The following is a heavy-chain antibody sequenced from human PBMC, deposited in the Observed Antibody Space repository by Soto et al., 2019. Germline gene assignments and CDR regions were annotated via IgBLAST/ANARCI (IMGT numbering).Heavy chain of an antibody. CDR3: AKDGGYRDGYSPSYYYGMDV. J-gene: IGHJ6*02. D-gene: IGHD5-18*01. V-gene: IGHV3-23*01. CDR1: GFTFSSYA. CDR2: ISGSGGST. Sequence: EVQLLESGGGLVQPGGSLRLSCAASGFTFSSYAMSWVRQAPGKGLEWVSDISGSGGSTYYADSVKGRFTISRDNSKNTLYLHMNSLRAEDPAVYYCAKDGGYRDGYSPSYYYGMDVWGQGTTVTVSS.